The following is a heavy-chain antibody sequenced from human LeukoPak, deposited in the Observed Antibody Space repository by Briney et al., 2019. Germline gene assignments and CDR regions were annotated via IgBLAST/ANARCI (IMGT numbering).Heavy chain of an antibody. V-gene: IGHV1-18*04. D-gene: IGHD6-19*01. Sequence: ASVKVSCKASGYTFTSHGISWVRQAPGQGLEWMGWISVYKGDTIYAQKVQGRVTMTTDTSTSTAYMEVRSLRSDDTAVYYCARAGGWAREDYKADAFHIWGQGTMVTVSS. CDR3: ARAGGWAREDYKADAFHI. J-gene: IGHJ3*02. CDR1: GYTFTSHG. CDR2: ISVYKGDT.